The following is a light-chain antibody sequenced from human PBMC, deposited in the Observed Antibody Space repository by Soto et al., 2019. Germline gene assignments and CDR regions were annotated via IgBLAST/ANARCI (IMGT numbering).Light chain of an antibody. CDR1: QDISNY. Sequence: DIQMTQSPPSLSASVGDTLTITCQASQDISNYLNWYQQKLGKAPKLLIYDASNLEPGVPSRFSGSGSGTDFTLTITSLQPEDSATYYCQHFDSLPLSFCPGTAVQIK. V-gene: IGKV1-33*01. J-gene: IGKJ3*01. CDR3: QHFDSLPLS. CDR2: DAS.